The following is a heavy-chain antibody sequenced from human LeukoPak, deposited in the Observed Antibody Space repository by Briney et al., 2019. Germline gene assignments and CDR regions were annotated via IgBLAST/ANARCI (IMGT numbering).Heavy chain of an antibody. CDR2: NSSTNKFK. CDR3: ARAGDXGTTNYMQAPFDY. D-gene: IGHD3-10*01. CDR1: GFTFSSYT. V-gene: IGHV3-21*01. Sequence: GSLRPSCAASGFTFSSYTMNWVRQAPGKGMEWVPSNSSTNKFKYYADSVKGRFTISRDNAKNSLDLQMNSLRAEDTAVYYCARAGDXGTTNYMQAPFDYWGQGTLVTAXS. J-gene: IGHJ4*02.